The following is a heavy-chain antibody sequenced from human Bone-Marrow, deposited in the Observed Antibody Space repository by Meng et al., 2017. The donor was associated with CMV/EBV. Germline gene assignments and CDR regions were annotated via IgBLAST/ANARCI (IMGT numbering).Heavy chain of an antibody. V-gene: IGHV4-34*01. CDR2: INHSGST. CDR1: GGSFSGYY. CDR3: ARIRRLGVRGAADY. D-gene: IGHD3-10*01. J-gene: IGHJ4*02. Sequence: SETLSLTCAVYGGSFSGYYWSWIRQPPGKGLEWIGEINHSGSTNYNPSLKSRVTISVDTSKNQFSLKLSSVTAADTAVYYCARIRRLGVRGAADYWGQGKLVTVSS.